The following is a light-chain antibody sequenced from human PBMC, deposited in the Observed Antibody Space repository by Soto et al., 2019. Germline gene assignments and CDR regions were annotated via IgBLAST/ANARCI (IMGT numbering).Light chain of an antibody. CDR3: SSYAGSNIL. CDR1: SSDVGGYNY. J-gene: IGLJ3*02. CDR2: EVS. Sequence: QSALTQPPSASGSPGQSVTISCTGISSDVGGYNYVSWYQQHPGKAPKLMIYEVSKRPSGVPDRFSGSKSGNTASLTVSGLQAEDEADYYCSSYAGSNILFGGGTKLTVL. V-gene: IGLV2-8*01.